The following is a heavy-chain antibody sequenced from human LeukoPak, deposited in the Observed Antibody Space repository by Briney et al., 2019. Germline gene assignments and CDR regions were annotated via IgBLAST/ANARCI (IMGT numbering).Heavy chain of an antibody. V-gene: IGHV4-59*01. J-gene: IGHJ4*02. CDR3: ARPSDSSGPAFDY. D-gene: IGHD3-22*01. Sequence: NPSETLSLTCTVSGGSISSYYWSWIRQSPGMGLEWIGYIYYSGSTNYNPSLKSRVTISVDTSKNQFSLKLSSVTAADTAVYYCARPSDSSGPAFDYWGQGTLVTVSS. CDR2: IYYSGST. CDR1: GGSISSYY.